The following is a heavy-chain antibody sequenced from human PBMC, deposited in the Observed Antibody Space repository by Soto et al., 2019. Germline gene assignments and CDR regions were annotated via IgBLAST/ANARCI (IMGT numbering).Heavy chain of an antibody. CDR1: GFTFSSYG. Sequence: QVQLVESGGGVVQPGRSLRLSCAASGFTFSSYGMHWVRQAPGKGLEWVAVISYDGSKKYYADSVKGRFTISRDNSKNTLYLQMNSLRAEDTAVYYCAKDLLSDYVHGVLGYWGQGTLVTVSS. J-gene: IGHJ4*02. D-gene: IGHD4-17*01. CDR2: ISYDGSKK. V-gene: IGHV3-30*18. CDR3: AKDLLSDYVHGVLGY.